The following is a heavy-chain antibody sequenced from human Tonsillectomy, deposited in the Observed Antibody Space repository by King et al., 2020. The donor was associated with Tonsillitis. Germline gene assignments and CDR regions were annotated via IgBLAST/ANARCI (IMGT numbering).Heavy chain of an antibody. Sequence: VQLVESGGGLVQPGGSLRISCSASGFTFSTYAMHWVRQAPGKGLEWVSLINNEGAAYYADSVKGRFTISRDNSKNTLSRVMNSLRAEDTDIYYCGKGVGYFDYGDSTDYWGQGTLVTVSS. J-gene: IGHJ4*02. D-gene: IGHD4-17*01. CDR1: GFTFSTYA. CDR3: GKGVGYFDYGDSTDY. CDR2: INNEGAA. V-gene: IGHV3-23*04.